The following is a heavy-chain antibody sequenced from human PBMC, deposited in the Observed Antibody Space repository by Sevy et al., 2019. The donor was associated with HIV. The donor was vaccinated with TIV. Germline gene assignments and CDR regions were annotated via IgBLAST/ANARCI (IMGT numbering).Heavy chain of an antibody. CDR2: INPNSGGT. CDR3: AREGDGYNSLLDY. J-gene: IGHJ4*02. Sequence: ASVKVSCKASGYTFTSYYMHWVRQAPGQGLEWMGWINPNSGGTNYAQTFQGRVTMTRDTSISTAYMELSRLRSDDTAVYYCAREGDGYNSLLDYWGQGTLVTVSS. V-gene: IGHV1-2*02. D-gene: IGHD5-12*01. CDR1: GYTFTSYY.